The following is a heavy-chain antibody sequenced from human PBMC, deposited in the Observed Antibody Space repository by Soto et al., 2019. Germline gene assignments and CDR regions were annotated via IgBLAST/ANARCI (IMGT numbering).Heavy chain of an antibody. CDR2: IYYSGST. V-gene: IGHV4-39*01. D-gene: IGHD6-13*01. Sequence: QLQLQESGPGLVKPSETLSLTCTVSGGSISSSSYYWGWIRQPPGKGLEWIGSIYYSGSTYYNPSLKXRFTLSXXTSKNQFSLRLSSVTAADTAVYYCARRGSSSWYGYWGQGTLVTVSS. CDR3: ARRGSSSWYGY. J-gene: IGHJ4*02. CDR1: GGSISSSSYY.